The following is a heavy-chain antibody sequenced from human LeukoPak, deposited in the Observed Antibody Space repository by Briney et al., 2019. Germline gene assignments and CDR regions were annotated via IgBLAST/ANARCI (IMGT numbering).Heavy chain of an antibody. D-gene: IGHD2-2*01. V-gene: IGHV3-23*01. Sequence: GGSLRLSCLAARLTYLDYSMSWVRPVPGRGLEWVSGISRTGEYKYYADSVKGRITIYRDNSKVKVFIQMNSLGDEDTAIYSCDKDRPCGACMPMDAWGQGTTV. CDR1: RLTYLDYS. J-gene: IGHJ6*02. CDR3: DKDRPCGACMPMDA. CDR2: ISRTGEYK.